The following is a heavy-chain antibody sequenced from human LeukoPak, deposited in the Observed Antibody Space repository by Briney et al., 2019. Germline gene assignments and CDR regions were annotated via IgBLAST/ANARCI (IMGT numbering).Heavy chain of an antibody. CDR1: GGTFSNYA. D-gene: IGHD4-17*01. CDR2: IIPIFGTA. CDR3: ARDRQTYGDYDP. J-gene: IGHJ5*02. V-gene: IGHV1-69*05. Sequence: ASVKVSCKASGGTFSNYAISWVRQAPGQGLEWMGRIIPIFGTANYAQKFQGRVTITTDESTSTAYMELSSLRSEDTAVYYCARDRQTYGDYDPWGQGTLVTVSS.